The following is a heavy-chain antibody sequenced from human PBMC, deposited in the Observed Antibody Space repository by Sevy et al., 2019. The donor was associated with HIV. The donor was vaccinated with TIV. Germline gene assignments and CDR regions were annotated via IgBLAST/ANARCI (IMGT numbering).Heavy chain of an antibody. D-gene: IGHD5-18*01. CDR2: IYHSGST. CDR1: GYSISSGYY. J-gene: IGHJ5*02. CDR3: ARVVYSYGDVNWFDP. Sequence: SETLSLTCAVSGYSISSGYYWGWIRQPPGKGLEWIGSIYHSGSTYYNPSLKSRVTISVDTSKNQFSLKLGSVTAADTAVYYCARVVYSYGDVNWFDPWGQGTLVTVSS. V-gene: IGHV4-38-2*01.